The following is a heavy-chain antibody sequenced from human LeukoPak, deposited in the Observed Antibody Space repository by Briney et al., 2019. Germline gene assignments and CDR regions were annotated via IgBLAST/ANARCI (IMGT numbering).Heavy chain of an antibody. CDR3: ARGGDIVGATRSAFDI. D-gene: IGHD1-26*01. V-gene: IGHV1-2*02. CDR2: INPNSGGT. J-gene: IGHJ3*02. Sequence: ASVKVSCKASGYTFAGYYMHWVRQAPGQGLEWMGWINPNSGGTNYAQKFQGRVTMTRDTSISTAYMELSRLRSDDTAVYYCARGGDIVGATRSAFDIWGQGTMVTVSS. CDR1: GYTFAGYY.